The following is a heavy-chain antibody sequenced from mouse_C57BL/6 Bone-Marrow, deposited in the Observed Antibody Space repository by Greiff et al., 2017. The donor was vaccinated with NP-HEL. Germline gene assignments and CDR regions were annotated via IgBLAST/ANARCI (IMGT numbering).Heavy chain of an antibody. CDR2: IYPRSGNT. CDR1: GYTFTSYG. V-gene: IGHV1-81*01. Sequence: VKLVESGAELARPGASVKLSCKASGYTFTSYGISWVKQRTGQGLEWIGEIYPRSGNTYYNEKFKGKATLTADKSSSTAYMELRSLTSEDSAVYFCATYGPHYAMDYWGQGTSVTVSS. CDR3: ATYGPHYAMDY. J-gene: IGHJ4*01. D-gene: IGHD1-1*02.